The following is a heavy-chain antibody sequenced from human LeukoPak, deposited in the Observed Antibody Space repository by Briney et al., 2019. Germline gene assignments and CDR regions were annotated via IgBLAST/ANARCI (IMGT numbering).Heavy chain of an antibody. Sequence: SVKVSCKASGGTFSSYAISWVRQAPGQGLEWMGRIIPIFGTANYAQKFQGRVTITTDESTSSAYMELSSLRSEDTAVYYCARDAIAVAGTVQNLFDYWGQGTLVTVSS. V-gene: IGHV1-69*05. J-gene: IGHJ4*02. CDR2: IIPIFGTA. D-gene: IGHD6-19*01. CDR1: GGTFSSYA. CDR3: ARDAIAVAGTVQNLFDY.